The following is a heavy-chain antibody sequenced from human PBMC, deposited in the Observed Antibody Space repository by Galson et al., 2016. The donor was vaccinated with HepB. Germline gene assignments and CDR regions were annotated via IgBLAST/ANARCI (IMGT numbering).Heavy chain of an antibody. Sequence: LSLTCTVSGGSISSGPHFWNWIRQHAGKGLEWIGYIPYSGTTYYNPSLLSRVSMSLDRSKNHFSLRLNSVTAADTAVYYCAKGYGSGRSGFDSWGQGIPVTVSS. D-gene: IGHD3-10*01. CDR3: AKGYGSGRSGFDS. CDR1: GGSISSGPHF. J-gene: IGHJ4*02. CDR2: IPYSGTT. V-gene: IGHV4-31*03.